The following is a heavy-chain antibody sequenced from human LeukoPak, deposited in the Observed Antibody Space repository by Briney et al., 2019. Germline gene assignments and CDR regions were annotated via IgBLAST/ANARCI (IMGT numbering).Heavy chain of an antibody. Sequence: PSETLSLTCAVYGGSFSGYYWSWIRQPPGKGLEWIGEINHSGSTNYNPSLKSRVTISVDTSKNQFSLKLSSVTAADTAVYYCARSSVRIQLGEEWAFDIWGQGTMVTVSS. CDR2: INHSGST. D-gene: IGHD5-18*01. V-gene: IGHV4-34*01. CDR3: ARSSVRIQLGEEWAFDI. J-gene: IGHJ3*02. CDR1: GGSFSGYY.